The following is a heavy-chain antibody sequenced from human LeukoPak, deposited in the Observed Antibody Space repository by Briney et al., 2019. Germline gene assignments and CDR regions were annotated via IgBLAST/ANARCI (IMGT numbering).Heavy chain of an antibody. Sequence: GGPLRLSCAASGFAFSSYGMHWVRQAPGKGLEWVAYIHYDSTTEDYADSVKGRFTIARDNSKNPLFLHMNNLRVEDMAVFYCAKDWNWAIDYWGQGTLVTVSS. CDR2: IHYDSTTE. D-gene: IGHD1-7*01. CDR1: GFAFSSYG. V-gene: IGHV3-30*02. CDR3: AKDWNWAIDY. J-gene: IGHJ4*02.